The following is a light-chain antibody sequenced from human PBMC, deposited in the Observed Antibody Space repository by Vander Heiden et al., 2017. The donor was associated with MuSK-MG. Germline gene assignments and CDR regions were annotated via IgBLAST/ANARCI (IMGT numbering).Light chain of an antibody. CDR3: QQSYSTPWT. CDR1: QSISSY. Sequence: IQMTQSPSSLSASVGDRVPITCRASQSISSYLNWYQQKPGKAPKLLIYAASSLQSGVPSRFSGSGSGTDFTLTISSLQPEDFATYYCQQSYSTPWTFGQGTKVEIK. J-gene: IGKJ1*01. V-gene: IGKV1-39*01. CDR2: AAS.